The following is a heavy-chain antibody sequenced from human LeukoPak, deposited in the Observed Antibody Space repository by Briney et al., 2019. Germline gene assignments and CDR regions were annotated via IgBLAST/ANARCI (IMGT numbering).Heavy chain of an antibody. D-gene: IGHD5-12*01. V-gene: IGHV3-23*01. CDR2: IIGSSGST. J-gene: IGHJ4*02. CDR3: AKGGYDYVEVAYFDY. Sequence: GGSLRLSCAASGFTFSNYAMNWVRQAPGKGLEWVSTIIGSSGSTFYADSVKGRFTISKDTSKNTLYLHMSSLRADDTAIYYCAKGGYDYVEVAYFDYWGQGTLVTVSS. CDR1: GFTFSNYA.